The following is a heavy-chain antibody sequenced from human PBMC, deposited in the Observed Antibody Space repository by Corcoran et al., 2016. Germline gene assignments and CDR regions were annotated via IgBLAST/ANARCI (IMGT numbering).Heavy chain of an antibody. V-gene: IGHV5-51*01. D-gene: IGHD1-7*01. CDR3: ARHAGTTIPYYYGLDV. CDR2: IYPDDSDT. CDR1: GYTFSRYW. J-gene: IGHJ6*02. Sequence: ELQLVPSGAEVKKPGESLEISCKGSGYTFSRYWIGWVRQMPGKGLAWMGIIYPDDSDTRYSPSFQGLVTISADKSISTAYLQWSSLKASDTAMYYCARHAGTTIPYYYGLDVWGQGTAVTVSS.